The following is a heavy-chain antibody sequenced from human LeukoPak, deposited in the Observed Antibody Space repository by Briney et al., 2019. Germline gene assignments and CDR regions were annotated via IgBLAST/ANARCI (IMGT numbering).Heavy chain of an antibody. J-gene: IGHJ3*02. Sequence: GGSLRLSCAASGFTFSSYWMSWVRQAPGKGLDWVANIKQDGIEKYYVDSVKCRFTISRDNAKDSLYLQMNVLRAEDTAVYYCARDHVLRYFDWFGDNAGAFDIWGQGTMVTVSS. V-gene: IGHV3-7*01. CDR3: ARDHVLRYFDWFGDNAGAFDI. CDR1: GFTFSSYW. D-gene: IGHD3-9*01. CDR2: IKQDGIEK.